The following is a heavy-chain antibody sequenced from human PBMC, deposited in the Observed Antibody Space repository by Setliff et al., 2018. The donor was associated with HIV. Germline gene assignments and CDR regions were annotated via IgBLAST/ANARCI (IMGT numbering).Heavy chain of an antibody. CDR1: GYTFTSYG. J-gene: IGHJ6*03. CDR3: ARVIDYGVLYWFYYMDV. CDR2: ISADNGDT. V-gene: IGHV1-18*01. D-gene: IGHD4-17*01. Sequence: ASVKVSCKASGYTFTSYGISWVRQAPGQGLEWMGWISADNGDTNYPQKLQGRVTMTTDTSTSTAYMELRSLRSDDTAVYYCARVIDYGVLYWFYYMDVWGKGTTVTVSS.